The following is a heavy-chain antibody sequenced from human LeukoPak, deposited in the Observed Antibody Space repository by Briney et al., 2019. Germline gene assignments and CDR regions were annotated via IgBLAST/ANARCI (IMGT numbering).Heavy chain of an antibody. V-gene: IGHV1-2*02. CDR3: ARGRGGGGANYFYYMDV. J-gene: IGHJ6*03. D-gene: IGHD3-3*01. CDR2: INPNTGGT. CDR1: GYTFTGYY. Sequence: GASVKVSCKASGYTFTGYYMHWVRQAPGQGLEWMGWINPNTGGTNYAQRFQGRVTMSTDTSTSTIYMALSRLGSDDTAVYYCARGRGGGGANYFYYMDVWGEGTRVTVSS.